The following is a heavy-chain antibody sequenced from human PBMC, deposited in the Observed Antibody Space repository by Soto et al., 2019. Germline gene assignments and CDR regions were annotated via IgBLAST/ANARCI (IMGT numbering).Heavy chain of an antibody. CDR2: IYYSGTT. CDR3: ARQEGSGNSYRASLWLDP. CDR1: GDSISSYY. V-gene: IGHV4-59*08. D-gene: IGHD5-18*01. J-gene: IGHJ5*02. Sequence: SDTLSLTCSVSGDSISSYYWSWIRQTPGKGLEWIAYIYYSGTTKYNPSLKSRATISVDTSKNQFSLRLSSVTAADTAVYYCARQEGSGNSYRASLWLDPWGQGTLVTVSS.